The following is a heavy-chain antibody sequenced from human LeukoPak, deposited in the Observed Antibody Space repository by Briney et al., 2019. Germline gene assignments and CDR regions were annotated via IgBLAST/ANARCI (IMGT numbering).Heavy chain of an antibody. V-gene: IGHV3-23*01. Sequence: GGSLRLSCAASGFSFSGYAMSWVRQAPGKGLEWVSAISDTGGETFYTDSVKGRFTISRDNSKNTLFLPMNSLRAEDSAIYYCAKEDLSDGMDVWGQGTTVTV. CDR2: ISDTGGET. J-gene: IGHJ6*02. CDR1: GFSFSGYA. CDR3: AKEDLSDGMDV.